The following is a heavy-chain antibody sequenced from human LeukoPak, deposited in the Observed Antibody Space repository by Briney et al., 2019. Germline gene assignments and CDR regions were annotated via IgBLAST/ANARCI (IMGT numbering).Heavy chain of an antibody. D-gene: IGHD2-15*01. CDR2: ISSSSSYI. V-gene: IGHV3-21*04. CDR1: GFTFSTYS. CDR3: AKADCSGGSCYPEYYYFDY. J-gene: IGHJ4*02. Sequence: GGSLRLSCAASGFTFSTYSMNWVRQTPEKGLEWVSSISSSSSYIYYADSVKGRFIISRDNAKNSLYLQMNSLRAEDTAVYYCAKADCSGGSCYPEYYYFDYWGQGTLVTVSS.